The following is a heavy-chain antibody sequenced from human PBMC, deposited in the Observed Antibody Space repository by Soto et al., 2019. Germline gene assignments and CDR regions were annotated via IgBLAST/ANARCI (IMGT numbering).Heavy chain of an antibody. Sequence: QVHLVQSGAEVKKPGASVKVSCKCSGYAFTTYGITWVRQAPGLGLEWMGWISAHTDNTNYAQKLKGRVTVSRDTSRSTADMELRSLRCDDTSVYYCARGRYGDYWGQGALVTVSS. J-gene: IGHJ4*02. CDR2: ISAHTDNT. V-gene: IGHV1-18*01. CDR1: GYAFTTYG. CDR3: ARGRYGDY. D-gene: IGHD1-1*01.